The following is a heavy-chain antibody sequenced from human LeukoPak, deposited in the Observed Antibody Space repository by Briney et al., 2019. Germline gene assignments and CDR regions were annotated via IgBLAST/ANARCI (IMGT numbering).Heavy chain of an antibody. D-gene: IGHD3-3*01. CDR3: ARGYGDFWSGSYGD. CDR1: GGSFSGYY. Sequence: PSETLSLTCSVYGGSFSGYYWSWIRQPPGKGLEWIGEINHSGSTNYNPSLKSRVTISVDTSKNQFSLKLSSVTAADTAVYYCARGYGDFWSGSYGDWGQGTLVTVYS. CDR2: INHSGST. V-gene: IGHV4-34*01. J-gene: IGHJ4*02.